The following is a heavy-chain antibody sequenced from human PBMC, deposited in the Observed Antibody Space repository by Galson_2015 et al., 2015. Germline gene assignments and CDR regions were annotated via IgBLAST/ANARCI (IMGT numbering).Heavy chain of an antibody. CDR2: IKSKTDGGTT. Sequence: SLRLSCAASGFTFSNAWMSWVRQAPGKGLEWVGRIKSKTDGGTTDYAAPVKGRFTISRDDSTNTLYLQMNSLNTEDTAVYYCTTLSSVVALRYFDGSYYDNDYWGQGTLVTVSS. V-gene: IGHV3-15*01. CDR1: GFTFSNAW. D-gene: IGHD3-9*01. CDR3: TTLSSVVALRYFDGSYYDNDY. J-gene: IGHJ4*02.